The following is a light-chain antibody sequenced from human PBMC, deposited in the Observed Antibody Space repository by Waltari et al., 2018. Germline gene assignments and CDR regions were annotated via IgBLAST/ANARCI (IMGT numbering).Light chain of an antibody. CDR1: SSDVGGYTY. V-gene: IGLV2-11*01. Sequence: QSALTQPRSVSGSPGQSVTISCTGTSSDVGGYTYVSWYQHYPANAPKLMIYDVSQRPSGVPDRFSGSKSGNTASLTISGLQAEDEADYHCCSYAGSYSYVFGTGTKVTVL. CDR3: CSYAGSYSYV. CDR2: DVS. J-gene: IGLJ1*01.